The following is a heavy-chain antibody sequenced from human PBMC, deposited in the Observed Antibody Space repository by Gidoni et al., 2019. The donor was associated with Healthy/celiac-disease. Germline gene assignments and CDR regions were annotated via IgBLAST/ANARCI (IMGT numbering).Heavy chain of an antibody. CDR1: GGSISSGSYY. D-gene: IGHD2-15*01. V-gene: IGHV4-61*02. J-gene: IGHJ6*02. CDR2: IYTSGST. Sequence: QVQLQESGPGLVKPSQTLSLTCTVSGGSISSGSYYWSWIRQPAGKGLEWIGRIYTSGSTNYNPSLKSRVTISVDTSKNQFSLKLSSVTAADTAVYYCARAGHIVVGDYYGMDVWGQGTTVTVSS. CDR3: ARAGHIVVGDYYGMDV.